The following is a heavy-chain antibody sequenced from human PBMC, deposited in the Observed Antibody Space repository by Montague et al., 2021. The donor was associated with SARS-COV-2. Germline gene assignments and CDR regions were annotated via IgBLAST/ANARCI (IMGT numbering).Heavy chain of an antibody. CDR2: TYYRSKWYH. Sequence: CAISGDSVGGETATWSWNGQSPSRGLEWLVRTYYRSKWYHDYAISLKSRITINPDTSKNQFSLQLSSVAPEDTAVFYCARTTTRMLYPENAFDIWGQGTMVTVYS. D-gene: IGHD2-15*01. CDR1: GDSVGGETAT. V-gene: IGHV6-1*01. CDR3: ARTTTRMLYPENAFDI. J-gene: IGHJ3*02.